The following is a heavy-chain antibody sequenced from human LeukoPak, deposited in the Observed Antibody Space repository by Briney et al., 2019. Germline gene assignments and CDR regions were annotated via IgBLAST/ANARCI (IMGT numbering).Heavy chain of an antibody. J-gene: IGHJ4*02. CDR2: ISSSSSTI. CDR3: ARDPPHTYYYGSGSFDY. CDR1: GFTFSSYS. V-gene: IGHV3-48*01. D-gene: IGHD3-10*01. Sequence: GGSLRLSCAASGFTFSSYSMNWVRQAPGKGLEWVSYISSSSSTIYYADSVKGRFTISGDNAKNSLYLQMNSLRAEDTAVYYCARDPPHTYYYGSGSFDYWGQGTLVTVSS.